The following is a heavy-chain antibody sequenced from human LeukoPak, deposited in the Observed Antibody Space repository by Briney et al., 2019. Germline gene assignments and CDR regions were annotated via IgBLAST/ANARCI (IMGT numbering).Heavy chain of an antibody. CDR2: IYGADTI. CDR1: GFTISSSY. Sequence: PGGSLRLSCAASGFTISSSYMSWVRQVPGKGLEWVSCIYGADTICYADFVKVRFTISRDSNRNILYLQMNSLRADDTAVYYCARGARGAYFDYWGQGTLVTVSS. J-gene: IGHJ4*02. CDR3: ARGARGAYFDY. D-gene: IGHD4/OR15-4a*01. V-gene: IGHV3-66*01.